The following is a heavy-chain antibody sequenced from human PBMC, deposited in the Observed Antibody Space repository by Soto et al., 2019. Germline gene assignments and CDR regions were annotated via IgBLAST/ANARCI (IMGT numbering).Heavy chain of an antibody. J-gene: IGHJ2*01. V-gene: IGHV1-18*01. CDR2: ISAYNGNT. CDR3: ARGGTTVIRYWYFDL. Sequence: ASVKVSCKASGYTFSSYGISWVRQAPGQGLEWMGWISAYNGNTNYAQKVQGRVTMTTDTSTSTAYMGLRSLRSDDTAVYYCARGGTTVIRYWYFDLWGRGTLVTVSS. CDR1: GYTFSSYG. D-gene: IGHD4-17*01.